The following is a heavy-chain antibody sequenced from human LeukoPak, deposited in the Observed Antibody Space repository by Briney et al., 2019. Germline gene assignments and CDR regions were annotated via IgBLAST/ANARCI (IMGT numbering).Heavy chain of an antibody. J-gene: IGHJ4*02. CDR3: ARVRYYYGSGSHPDY. D-gene: IGHD3-10*01. CDR1: GGSFSGYY. CDR2: INHSGST. Sequence: SETLSLTCAVYGGSFSGYYWSWIRQPPGKGLEWIGEINHSGSTNYNPSLKSRVTISVDTSKNQFSLKLSSVTAADTAVYYCARVRYYYGSGSHPDYWGQGTLVTVSS. V-gene: IGHV4-34*01.